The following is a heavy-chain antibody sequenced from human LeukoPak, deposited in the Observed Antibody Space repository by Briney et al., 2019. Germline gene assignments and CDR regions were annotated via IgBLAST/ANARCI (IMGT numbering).Heavy chain of an antibody. D-gene: IGHD3-22*01. Sequence: GGSLRLSCAASGFTFSSYAMSWVRQAPGKGLEWVSAISGSGGSTYYADSVKGRFTISRDNSKNTLYLQMNSLRAEDTAVYYCARGNGYYDSSGYDYWGQGTLVTVSS. V-gene: IGHV3-23*01. CDR3: ARGNGYYDSSGYDY. CDR2: ISGSGGST. J-gene: IGHJ4*02. CDR1: GFTFSSYA.